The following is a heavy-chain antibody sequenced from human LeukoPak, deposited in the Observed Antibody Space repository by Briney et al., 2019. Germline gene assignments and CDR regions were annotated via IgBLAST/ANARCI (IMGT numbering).Heavy chain of an antibody. J-gene: IGHJ4*02. CDR3: ARDYSGWTFDY. Sequence: PGGSLRLSCAASGFSFSSYSMNWVRQAPGKGLEWVSYISSGSSTMYYADSVKGRFTISRDNANNSLYLQMNSLRAEDTAVYYCARDYSGWTFDYWGQGILVTVSS. CDR1: GFSFSSYS. CDR2: ISSGSSTM. D-gene: IGHD6-19*01. V-gene: IGHV3-48*01.